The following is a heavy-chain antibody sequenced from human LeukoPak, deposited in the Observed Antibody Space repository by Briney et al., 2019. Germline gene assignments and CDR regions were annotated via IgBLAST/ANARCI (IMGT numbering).Heavy chain of an antibody. V-gene: IGHV3-21*01. CDR1: GFTFKSYT. Sequence: GGSLRLSCAASGFTFKSYTMNWVRQSPGKGLEWVTSITSSLSYILCADSEKGRFTISRDNAKNSLSLQMNSLRAEDTAVYYCARYFGRTSDWQPRLYYGMDVWGQGTTVTVSS. J-gene: IGHJ6*02. CDR2: ITSSLSYI. CDR3: ARYFGRTSDWQPRLYYGMDV. D-gene: IGHD2-2*01.